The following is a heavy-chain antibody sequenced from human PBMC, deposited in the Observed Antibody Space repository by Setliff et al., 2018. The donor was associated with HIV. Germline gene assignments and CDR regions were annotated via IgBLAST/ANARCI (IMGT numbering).Heavy chain of an antibody. J-gene: IGHJ3*02. V-gene: IGHV3-74*01. D-gene: IGHD4-17*01. CDR3: AREDVTTSGLGI. CDR2: INSDGSST. CDR1: GFTFSSHW. Sequence: PGESLKISCAASGFTFSSHWMHWVRQAPGKGLVWVSRINSDGSSTAYADSVKGRFTISRDNAKSTLYLQMNSLRVEDTAVYYCAREDVTTSGLGIWGQGTMVTVSS.